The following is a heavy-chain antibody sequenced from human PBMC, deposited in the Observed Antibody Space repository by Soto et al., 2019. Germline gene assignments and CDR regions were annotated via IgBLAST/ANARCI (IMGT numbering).Heavy chain of an antibody. J-gene: IGHJ6*01. CDR2: INPSGGST. CDR3: ARGDCSGGSCYEFSYYYYYGMDV. D-gene: IGHD2-15*01. CDR1: GYTFTSYY. Sequence: QVQLVQSGAEVKKPGASVKVSCKASGYTFTSYYMHWVRQAPGQGLEWMGIINPSGGSTSYAQKFQGRVTMTRDTSTRTVYMALSSLRSEDTAVYYCARGDCSGGSCYEFSYYYYYGMDVWGQGTTVTVSS. V-gene: IGHV1-46*01.